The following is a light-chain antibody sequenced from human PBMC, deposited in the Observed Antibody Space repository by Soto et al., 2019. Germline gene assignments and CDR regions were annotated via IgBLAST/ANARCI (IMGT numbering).Light chain of an antibody. CDR1: NIGSKS. CDR3: QVWYSSSDRVV. Sequence: SYELTQPPSVSVAPGQTARITCGGNNIGSKSVHWYQQKPGQAPVLVVYDDSDRPSGIPARFSGSNSGNTATLTISRVEAGDEADYYCQVWYSSSDRVVFGGGTKLTVL. V-gene: IGLV3-21*02. J-gene: IGLJ2*01. CDR2: DDS.